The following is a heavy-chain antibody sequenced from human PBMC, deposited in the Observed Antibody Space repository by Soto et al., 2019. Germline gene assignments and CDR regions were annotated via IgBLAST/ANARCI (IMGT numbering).Heavy chain of an antibody. Sequence: SQTLSLTCTLSAASISSVGYYWSWLRQHPGKGLEWIGYIYYSRSTYYNPSLKRRVTISVDTSKNQFSLKVSSVTAADTAVYYCARYVVVAATSWFDPWGKGTLVTSPQ. D-gene: IGHD2-15*01. CDR2: IYYSRST. CDR1: AASISSVGYY. V-gene: IGHV4-30-4*08. J-gene: IGHJ5*02. CDR3: ARYVVVAATSWFDP.